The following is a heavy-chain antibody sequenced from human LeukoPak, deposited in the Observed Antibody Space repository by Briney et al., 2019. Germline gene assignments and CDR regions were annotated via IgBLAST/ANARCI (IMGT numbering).Heavy chain of an antibody. J-gene: IGHJ4*02. CDR1: GFTFSSYG. D-gene: IGHD3-22*01. CDR3: AKDPITMIVVVTDRNY. V-gene: IGHV3-23*01. CDR2: ISGSGGST. Sequence: PGGTLRLSCAASGFTFSSYGMSWVRQAPGKGLEWVSVISGSGGSTYYADSVKGRFTISRDNSKNTLYLQMNSLRAEDTAVYYCAKDPITMIVVVTDRNYWGQGTLVTVSS.